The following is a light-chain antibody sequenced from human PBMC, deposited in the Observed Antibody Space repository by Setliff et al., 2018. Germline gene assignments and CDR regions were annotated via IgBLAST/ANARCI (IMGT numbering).Light chain of an antibody. V-gene: IGLV2-14*01. J-gene: IGLJ3*02. Sequence: QSALTQPASVSGSPGQSITISCTGTSSDVGGYNYVSWYQQHPGKAPKLMLYEVNNRPSGVSNRFSGSKSGNTASLTISGLEAEDEGDYYCCSYVTGGTLAFGGGTKVTVL. CDR2: EVN. CDR3: CSYVTGGTLA. CDR1: SSDVGGYNY.